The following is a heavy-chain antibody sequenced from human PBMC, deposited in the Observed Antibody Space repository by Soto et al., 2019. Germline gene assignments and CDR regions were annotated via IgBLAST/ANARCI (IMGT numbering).Heavy chain of an antibody. Sequence: EVQLVESGGGLVQPGRSLRLSCAASGFTFDDYAMHWVRQAPGKGLEWVLGISWNSGSIGYADSVKGRFTISRDNAKNSLYLQMISLRAEDTALYYCAKDLGRGYYYGMDVWGRGTTVTVSS. D-gene: IGHD3-10*01. J-gene: IGHJ6*02. CDR1: GFTFDDYA. CDR3: AKDLGRGYYYGMDV. CDR2: ISWNSGSI. V-gene: IGHV3-9*01.